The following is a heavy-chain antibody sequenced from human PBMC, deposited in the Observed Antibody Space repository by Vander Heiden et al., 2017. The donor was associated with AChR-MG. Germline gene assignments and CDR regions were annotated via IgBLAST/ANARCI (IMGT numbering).Heavy chain of an antibody. CDR3: AKDMGHDYSNYPFDY. Sequence: EVQLVESGEGWVPPGRSLRPSCAASGFTFDDYALHWFRPAPGKGLEWGSGISWNSGSIGYADSVKGRFTISRDNAKNSLYLQRNSRRAEDTALYYCAKDMGHDYSNYPFDYWGQGTLVTVSS. J-gene: IGHJ4*02. CDR2: ISWNSGSI. CDR1: GFTFDDYA. V-gene: IGHV3-9*01. D-gene: IGHD4-4*01.